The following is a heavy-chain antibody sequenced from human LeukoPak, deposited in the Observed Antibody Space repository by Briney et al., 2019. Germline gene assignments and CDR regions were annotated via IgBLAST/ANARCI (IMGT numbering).Heavy chain of an antibody. D-gene: IGHD1-14*01. V-gene: IGHV4-34*01. Sequence: SETLSLTCAVYGGSFSGYYWSWIRQPPGKGLEWLGNIDHSGSTYYNPSLKSRVTISVDTSKNEFALILSSVTAADTAVYYCARDLFRNGEFDSWGQGILVTVSS. CDR1: GGSFSGYY. CDR2: IDHSGST. J-gene: IGHJ4*02. CDR3: ARDLFRNGEFDS.